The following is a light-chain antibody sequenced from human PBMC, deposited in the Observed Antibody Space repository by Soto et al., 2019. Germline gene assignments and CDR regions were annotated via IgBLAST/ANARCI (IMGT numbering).Light chain of an antibody. V-gene: IGKV3-15*01. J-gene: IGKJ1*01. CDR2: SAS. Sequence: EIVLTHSPATLSLYPWEIATLSCRASQSVSSYLAWYQQKPGQAPRLLIYSASRGATGFPARFSGSGSGTDFTLTISSLQSEDFAVYYCQQYNNWPWTFGQGTKVDIK. CDR3: QQYNNWPWT. CDR1: QSVSSY.